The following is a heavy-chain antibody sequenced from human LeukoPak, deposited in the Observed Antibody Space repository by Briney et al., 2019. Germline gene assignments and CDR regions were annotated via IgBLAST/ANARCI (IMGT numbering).Heavy chain of an antibody. CDR2: ISGSGGST. D-gene: IGHD3-22*01. CDR3: ARPNYYDSSGSQGAEDY. J-gene: IGHJ4*02. CDR1: GFTFSSYA. Sequence: GGSLRLSCAASGFTFSSYAMSWVRQAPGKGLEWVSAISGSGGSTYYADSVKGRFTISRDNSKNTLYLQMNSLRAEDTAVYYCARPNYYDSSGSQGAEDYWGQGTLVTVSS. V-gene: IGHV3-23*01.